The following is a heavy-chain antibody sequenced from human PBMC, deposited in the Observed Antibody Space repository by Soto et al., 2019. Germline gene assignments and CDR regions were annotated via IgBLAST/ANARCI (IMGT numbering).Heavy chain of an antibody. CDR3: EKAEYSSGWYNGYDAFDI. CDR1: GFTFSSYA. Sequence: GGSLRLSCAASGFTFSSYAMSWVRQAPGKGLEWVSAISGSGGSTYYADSVKGRCTISRDNSKNTLYLHMNSLRAEDTAVYYCEKAEYSSGWYNGYDAFDIWGQGTMVTVSS. CDR2: ISGSGGST. V-gene: IGHV3-23*01. J-gene: IGHJ3*02. D-gene: IGHD6-19*01.